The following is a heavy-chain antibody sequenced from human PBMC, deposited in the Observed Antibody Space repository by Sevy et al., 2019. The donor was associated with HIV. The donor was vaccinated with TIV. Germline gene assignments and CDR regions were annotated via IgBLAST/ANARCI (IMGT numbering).Heavy chain of an antibody. CDR1: GFTLSSYW. J-gene: IGHJ4*02. CDR3: ARAVGGNYAY. Sequence: GGSLRLSCVASGFTLSSYWVSWVRQAPGKGLEWVANIKQDGSQKYYVDSVKGRFTISRDNAKNSVYLQMNSLRAADTAVYYCARAVGGNYAYWGQGTLVTVSS. CDR2: IKQDGSQK. D-gene: IGHD1-26*01. V-gene: IGHV3-7*01.